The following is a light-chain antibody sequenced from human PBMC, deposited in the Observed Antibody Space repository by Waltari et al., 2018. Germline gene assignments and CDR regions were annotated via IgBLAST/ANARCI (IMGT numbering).Light chain of an antibody. CDR3: QQSYSTPLT. CDR2: AAS. J-gene: IGKJ4*01. CDR1: QNINNY. Sequence: DIQMTQSPSSLSASVGDTVTITCRASQNINNYLSWYQQRPGKAPKLLIYAASALQSGVPSRFSGRGSATDYTLTIISLQPEDSATYFCQQSYSTPLTFGGGTKVDIK. V-gene: IGKV1-39*01.